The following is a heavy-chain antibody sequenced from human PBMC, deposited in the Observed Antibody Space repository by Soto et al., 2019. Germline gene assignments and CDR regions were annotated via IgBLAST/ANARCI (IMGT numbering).Heavy chain of an antibody. CDR1: GVTLSRYC. CDR3: SKYWYNHGEFDY. Sequence: GGALRVSWAASGVTLSRYCMHGVRQAPGKGLEWVAVISYDGSKKYYADSVKGRFTISRDNSKNTLYLQMNSLKVEDTAVYYCSKYWYNHGEFDYWGQGTLVTVSS. V-gene: IGHV3-30*18. CDR2: ISYDGSKK. D-gene: IGHD1-1*01. J-gene: IGHJ4*02.